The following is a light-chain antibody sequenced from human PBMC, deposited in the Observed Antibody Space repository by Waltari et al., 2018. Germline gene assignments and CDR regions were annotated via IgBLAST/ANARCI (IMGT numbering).Light chain of an antibody. J-gene: IGKJ2*01. CDR1: QSVSSN. CDR3: QQYNNWPPYT. V-gene: IGKV3-15*01. Sequence: TVMTHSPATLSVPPGERATLACQASQSVSSNLAWYQQKPGQAPRLLIYGASTRATGIPARFSGSGSGTEFTLTISSLQSEDFAVYYCQQYNNWPPYTFGQGTKLEIK. CDR2: GAS.